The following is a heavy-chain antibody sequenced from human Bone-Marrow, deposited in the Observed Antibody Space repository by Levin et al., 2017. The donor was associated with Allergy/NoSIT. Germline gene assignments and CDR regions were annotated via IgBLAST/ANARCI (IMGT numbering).Heavy chain of an antibody. Sequence: GGSLRLSCAASGFTFSDYYMSWIRQAPGKGLEWVSYISSSSSYTNYADSVKGRFTISRDNAKNSLYLQMNSLRAEDTAVYYCARDVGSDGDPRHYYYYMDVWGKGTTVTVSS. J-gene: IGHJ6*03. CDR2: ISSSSSYT. V-gene: IGHV3-11*06. D-gene: IGHD4-17*01. CDR3: ARDVGSDGDPRHYYYYMDV. CDR1: GFTFSDYY.